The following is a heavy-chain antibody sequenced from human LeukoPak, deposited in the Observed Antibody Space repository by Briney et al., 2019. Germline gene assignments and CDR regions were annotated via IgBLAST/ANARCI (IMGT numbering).Heavy chain of an antibody. CDR1: GFTFSSYA. Sequence: GGSLRLSCAASGFTFSSYAMSRVRQAPGKGLEWVSGISGSGDNTYYADSVKGRFTISRDNSKNMLYVQVNSLGTEDTAAYYCAKGSYYDSSGSFYFDYWGQGTLVTVSS. D-gene: IGHD3-22*01. J-gene: IGHJ4*02. CDR3: AKGSYYDSSGSFYFDY. CDR2: ISGSGDNT. V-gene: IGHV3-23*01.